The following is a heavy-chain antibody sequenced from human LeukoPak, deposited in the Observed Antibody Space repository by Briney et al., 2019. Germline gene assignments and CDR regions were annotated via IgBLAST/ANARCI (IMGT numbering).Heavy chain of an antibody. D-gene: IGHD1-1*01. J-gene: IGHJ4*02. V-gene: IGHV3-21*04. CDR3: AKVYVWNEYYFDF. CDR1: GFTFSSYS. Sequence: GGSLRLSCAASGFTFSSYSMNWVRHAPVKGLEWVSSISSTTNYIYYTDSVKGRFTISRDNSKYTLYLQMNSLRANDTSVYSHAKVYVWNEYYFDFWGQGTLVTVSS. CDR2: ISSTTNYI.